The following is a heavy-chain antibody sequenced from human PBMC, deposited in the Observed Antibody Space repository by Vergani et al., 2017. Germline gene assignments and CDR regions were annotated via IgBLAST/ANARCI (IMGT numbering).Heavy chain of an antibody. D-gene: IGHD3-9*01. Sequence: QVQLVQSGAEVKKPGSSVKVSCKASGGTFSSYAISWVRQAPGQGLEWMGGFIPIFGTANYAQKFQGRVTITADESTSTAYMELSSLRSEDTAVYYCARAKLPPRYFDWSRLGYFDLWGRGTLVTVSS. CDR1: GGTFSSYA. CDR3: ARAKLPPRYFDWSRLGYFDL. CDR2: FIPIFGTA. J-gene: IGHJ2*01. V-gene: IGHV1-69*01.